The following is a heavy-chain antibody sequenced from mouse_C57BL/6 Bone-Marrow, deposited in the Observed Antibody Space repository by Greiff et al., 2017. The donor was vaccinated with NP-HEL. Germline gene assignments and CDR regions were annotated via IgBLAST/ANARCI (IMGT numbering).Heavy chain of an antibody. D-gene: IGHD2-2*01. CDR2: ISNGGGST. V-gene: IGHV5-12*01. J-gene: IGHJ4*01. CDR1: GFTFSDYY. CDR3: ARRGDYGYDGYYYAMDY. Sequence: DVQLQESGGGLVQPGGSLKLSCAASGFTFSDYYMYWVRQTPEKRLEWVAYISNGGGSTYYPDTVKGRFTISRDNAKNTLYLQMSRLKSEDTAMYYCARRGDYGYDGYYYAMDYWGQGTSVTVSS.